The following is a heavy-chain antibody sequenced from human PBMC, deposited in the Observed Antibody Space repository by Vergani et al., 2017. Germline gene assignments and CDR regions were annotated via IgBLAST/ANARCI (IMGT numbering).Heavy chain of an antibody. J-gene: IGHJ6*02. CDR2: IWYDGSNK. Sequence: QVQLVESGGGVVQPGRSLRLSCAASGFTFSSYGMHWVRQAPGKGLEWGAVIWYDGSNKYYADSVKGRFTISRDNSKNTLYLQMNSLRAEDTAVYYCARDRIAAAGTWYYYGMDVWGQGTTVTVSS. V-gene: IGHV3-33*01. D-gene: IGHD6-13*01. CDR3: ARDRIAAAGTWYYYGMDV. CDR1: GFTFSSYG.